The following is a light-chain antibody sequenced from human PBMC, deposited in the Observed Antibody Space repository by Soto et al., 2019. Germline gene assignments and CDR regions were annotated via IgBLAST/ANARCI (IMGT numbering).Light chain of an antibody. Sequence: EIVLIQFPGILSLSQGERDTLSCRASQSVSNYLAWYQQKPCQTPSLLIYDASNRATGVPARFSGSGSGTDFTLTISSLEPEDFAVYYCQQRSSWPLTCGGGTKVDIK. CDR3: QQRSSWPLT. CDR2: DAS. J-gene: IGKJ4*01. CDR1: QSVSNY. V-gene: IGKV3-11*01.